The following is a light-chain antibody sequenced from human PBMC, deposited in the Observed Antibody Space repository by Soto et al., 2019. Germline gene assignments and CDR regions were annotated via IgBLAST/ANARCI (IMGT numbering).Light chain of an antibody. CDR1: TGAVTSGHY. V-gene: IGLV7-46*01. CDR3: LLAYGGGRPYV. Sequence: QAVVTQEPSLTVSPGGTVTLTCDSSTGAVTSGHYPYWIQQKPGQAPRTLIYDTSNKHSWTPARFWGFLLRDKAALTLSDAQPEDEADYYCLLAYGGGRPYVFGTGTKLTVL. CDR2: DTS. J-gene: IGLJ1*01.